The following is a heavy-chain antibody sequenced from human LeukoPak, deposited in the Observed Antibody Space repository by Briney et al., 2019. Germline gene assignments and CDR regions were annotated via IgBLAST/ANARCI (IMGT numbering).Heavy chain of an antibody. D-gene: IGHD6-13*01. CDR2: IKQGGREK. V-gene: IGHV3-7*01. J-gene: IGHJ3*02. CDR3: AREIRPLLYSNSWYLVHAFDI. Sequence: GGALRLFRAGSGFTFVRYRMSWVRPAPGKGLEGVGNIKQGGREKYYVASVKGRFTISREHAKNSVYLQMNSLRAEDTAVYYCAREIRPLLYSNSWYLVHAFDIWGQGTMVTVSS. CDR1: GFTFVRYR.